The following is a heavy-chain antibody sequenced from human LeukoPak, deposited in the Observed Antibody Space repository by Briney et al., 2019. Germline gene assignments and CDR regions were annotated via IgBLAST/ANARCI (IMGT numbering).Heavy chain of an antibody. CDR3: ARYYYDSVLFDY. Sequence: SQTLSLTCTVSGGSISSGGYYWSWIRQPPGKGLEWIWYIYHSGSTYYNPSLKSRVTISVDRSKNQFSLKLSSVTAADTAVYYCARYYYDSVLFDYWGQGTLVTVSS. V-gene: IGHV4-30-2*01. D-gene: IGHD3-22*01. CDR1: GGSISSGGYY. J-gene: IGHJ4*02. CDR2: IYHSGST.